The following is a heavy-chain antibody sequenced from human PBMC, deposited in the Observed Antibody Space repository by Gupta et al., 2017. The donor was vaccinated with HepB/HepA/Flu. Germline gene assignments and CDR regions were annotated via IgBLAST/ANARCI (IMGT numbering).Heavy chain of an antibody. CDR3: AHTYYYDSSGYYYSAGYFQH. V-gene: IGHV2-5*02. Sequence: ITLKESGPTLVKPTQTLTLTCTFSGFSLSTSGVGVGWIRQPPGKALEWLALIYWDDDKRYSPSLKSRLTITKDTSKNQVVLTMTNMDPVDTATYYCAHTYYYDSSGYYYSAGYFQHWGQGTLVTVSS. CDR1: GFSLSTSGVG. CDR2: IYWDDDK. D-gene: IGHD3-22*01. J-gene: IGHJ1*01.